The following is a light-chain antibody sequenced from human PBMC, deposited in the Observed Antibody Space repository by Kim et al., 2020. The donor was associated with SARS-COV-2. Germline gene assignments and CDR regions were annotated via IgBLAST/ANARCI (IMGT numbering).Light chain of an antibody. CDR1: QSVSDSD. CDR2: GAP. CDR3: MQCSYAPWT. Sequence: SPGVRDTLSCRAKQSVSDSDLAWGQHRHVRAPRLPFYGAPTGATGIPDRCSGSGSGTDFTLSISRLEPEDFAMYYCMQCSYAPWTFGQGAKVDIK. V-gene: IGKV3-20*01. J-gene: IGKJ1*01.